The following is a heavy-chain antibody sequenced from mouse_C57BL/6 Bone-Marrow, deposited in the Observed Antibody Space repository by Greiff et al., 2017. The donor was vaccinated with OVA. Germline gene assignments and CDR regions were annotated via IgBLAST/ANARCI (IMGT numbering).Heavy chain of an antibody. CDR2: ISSGGDYI. V-gene: IGHV5-9-1*02. J-gene: IGHJ4*01. D-gene: IGHD2-4*01. Sequence: EVMLVESGEGLVKPGGSLKLSCAASGFTFSSYAMSWVRQTPEKRLEWVAYISSGGDYIYYADTVKGRFTISRDNARNTLYLQMSSLKSEDTAMYYGTRARDYDYDNAMDYWGQGTSVTVSA. CDR1: GFTFSSYA. CDR3: TRARDYDYDNAMDY.